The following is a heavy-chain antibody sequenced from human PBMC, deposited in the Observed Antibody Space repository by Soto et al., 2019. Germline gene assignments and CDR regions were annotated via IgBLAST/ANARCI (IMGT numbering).Heavy chain of an antibody. CDR1: GGSISSRSYY. J-gene: IGHJ6*02. Sequence: SEPLCLTCTVSGGSISSRSYYRGRIRQPPGKGLEWIGSIYYSGSTYYNPSLKSRVTISVDTSKNQFSLKLSSVTAADTAVYYCARHYYDSSGYYSDYYYYGMDVWAQGTTVNGSS. CDR2: IYYSGST. CDR3: ARHYYDSSGYYSDYYYYGMDV. V-gene: IGHV4-39*01. D-gene: IGHD3-22*01.